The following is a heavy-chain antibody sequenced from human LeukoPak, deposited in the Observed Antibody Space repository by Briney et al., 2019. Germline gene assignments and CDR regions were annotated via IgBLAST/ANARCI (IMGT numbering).Heavy chain of an antibody. CDR3: ARDGGYSSNKRRNYYYYGMDV. V-gene: IGHV1-69*04. CDR2: IIPILGIA. D-gene: IGHD6-13*01. CDR1: GGTFSSYA. J-gene: IGHJ6*02. Sequence: RASVKVSCKASGGTFSSYAISWVRQAPGQGLEWMGRIIPILGIANYAQKFQGRVTITADKSTSTAYMELSSLRSEDTAVYYCARDGGYSSNKRRNYYYYGMDVWGQGTTVTVSS.